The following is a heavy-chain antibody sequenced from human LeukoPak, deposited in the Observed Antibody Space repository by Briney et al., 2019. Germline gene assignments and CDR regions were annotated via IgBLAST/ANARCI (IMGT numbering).Heavy chain of an antibody. CDR2: ISGSGGST. Sequence: PGGSLRLSCAASGFTFSNNWMSWVRQAPGKGLEWVSAISGSGGSTYYADSVKGRFTISRDNSKNTLYLQMNSLRAEDTAVYYCAKASSPGYSGYDYGNFDYWGQGTLVTVSS. J-gene: IGHJ4*02. CDR3: AKASSPGYSGYDYGNFDY. CDR1: GFTFSNNW. D-gene: IGHD5-12*01. V-gene: IGHV3-23*01.